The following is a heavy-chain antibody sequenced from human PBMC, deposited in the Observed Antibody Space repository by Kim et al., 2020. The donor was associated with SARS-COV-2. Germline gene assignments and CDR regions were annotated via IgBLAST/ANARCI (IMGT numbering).Heavy chain of an antibody. Sequence: ASVKVSCKASGYTFTSYAMHWVRQAPGQRLEWMGWINAGNGNTKYSQKFQGRVTITRDTSASTAYMELSSLRSEDTAVYYCAITRMVSSSCRTPLCNRDYWGQGTLVTVSS. CDR3: AITRMVSSSCRTPLCNRDY. CDR1: GYTFTSYA. CDR2: INAGNGNT. V-gene: IGHV1-3*01. D-gene: IGHD6-13*01. J-gene: IGHJ4*02.